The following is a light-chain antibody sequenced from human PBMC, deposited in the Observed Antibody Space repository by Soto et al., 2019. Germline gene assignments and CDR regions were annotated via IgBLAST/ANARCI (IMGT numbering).Light chain of an antibody. V-gene: IGKV1-5*01. J-gene: IGKJ5*01. CDR3: QHRSGWPPGAT. CDR2: DAS. CDR1: QSISSW. Sequence: DIQMTQSPSSVSASVGDRVTITCRASQSISSWLAWYQQKPGKAPKPLIHDASSLESGVPSRFSGSGSGTDFTLTISSLEPEDFALYYCQHRSGWPPGATFGQGTRLEIK.